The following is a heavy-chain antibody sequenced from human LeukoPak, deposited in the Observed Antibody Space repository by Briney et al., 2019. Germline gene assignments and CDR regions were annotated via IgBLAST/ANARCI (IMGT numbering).Heavy chain of an antibody. CDR1: GFTFSSYA. D-gene: IGHD3-22*01. J-gene: IGHJ3*02. CDR2: ISSNGGST. Sequence: GGSLRLSCAASGFTFSSYAMHWVRQAPGKGLEYVSAISSNGGSTYYANSVKGRFTISRDNSKNTLYLQMGSLRAEDMAVYYCARSMRGAYYYDNSGSFDIWGQGTMVSVSS. CDR3: ARSMRGAYYYDNSGSFDI. V-gene: IGHV3-64*01.